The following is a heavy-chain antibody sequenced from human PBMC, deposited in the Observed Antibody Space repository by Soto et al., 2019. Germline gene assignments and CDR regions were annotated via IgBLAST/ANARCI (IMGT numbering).Heavy chain of an antibody. V-gene: IGHV3-30*18. J-gene: IGHJ4*02. D-gene: IGHD2-21*02. CDR2: ISYDGSNK. CDR3: AKAGRGDGGSLDC. Sequence: GGSLRLSCAASGFTFSSYCMHWVRQAPGKGLEWVAVISYDGSNKYYADSVKGRFTISRDNSKNTLYLQMNSLRAEDTAVYYCAKAGRGDGGSLDCWGQGTLVTVSS. CDR1: GFTFSSYC.